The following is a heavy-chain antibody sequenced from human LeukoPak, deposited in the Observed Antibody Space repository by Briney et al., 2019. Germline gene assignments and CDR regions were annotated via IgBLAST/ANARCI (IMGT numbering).Heavy chain of an antibody. V-gene: IGHV4-34*01. CDR1: GGSFSGYY. CDR2: INHSGST. CDR3: ARRRLDYCSSTSCPPEDWFDP. J-gene: IGHJ5*02. Sequence: SETLSLTCAVYGGSFSGYYWSWIRQPPGKGLEWIGEINHSGSTNYNPSLKSRVTISVDTSKNQFSLKLSSVTAADAAVYYCARRRLDYCSSTSCPPEDWFDPWGQGTLVTVSS. D-gene: IGHD2-2*01.